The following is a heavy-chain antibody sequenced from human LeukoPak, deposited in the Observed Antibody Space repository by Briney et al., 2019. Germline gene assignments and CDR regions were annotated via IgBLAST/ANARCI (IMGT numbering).Heavy chain of an antibody. CDR2: IYSDGSSI. J-gene: IGHJ3*02. D-gene: IGHD3-10*01. CDR1: GFTFSSYW. CDR3: ARDFRAFDI. V-gene: IGHV3-74*01. Sequence: GGSLRLSCAASGFTFSSYWMHWVRHATGKGLVWVSRIYSDGSSISYADSVKGRFTISRDNAKNTLYLQMSSLRAEDTAVCYCARDFRAFDIWGQGTMVTVSS.